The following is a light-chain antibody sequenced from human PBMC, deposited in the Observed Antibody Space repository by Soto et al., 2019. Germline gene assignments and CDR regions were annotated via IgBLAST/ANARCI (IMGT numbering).Light chain of an antibody. CDR2: GQN. J-gene: IGLJ3*02. Sequence: QSVLTQPPSASGTPGQRVTISCSGSSSNIGSNTVNWYQQLPGTAPKLLIYGQNQRPSGVPDRFSGSKSGTSASLAISGLQSDYYAHYYCPVWDASLDARVFVPGTKLTVL. V-gene: IGLV1-44*01. CDR3: PVWDASLDARV. CDR1: SSNIGSNT.